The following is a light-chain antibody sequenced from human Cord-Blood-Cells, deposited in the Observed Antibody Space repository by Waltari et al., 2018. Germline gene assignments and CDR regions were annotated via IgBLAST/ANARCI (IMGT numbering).Light chain of an antibody. Sequence: EIVLTQSPATLSLSPAERATLSCRASQSVSSYLAWYQPKPGQAPRLLIYDASNRATGIPARCSGSGSGTDFTLTISSLEPEDFAVYYCQQRSNWGFTFGPGTKVDIK. CDR2: DAS. CDR3: QQRSNWGFT. CDR1: QSVSSY. J-gene: IGKJ3*01. V-gene: IGKV3-11*01.